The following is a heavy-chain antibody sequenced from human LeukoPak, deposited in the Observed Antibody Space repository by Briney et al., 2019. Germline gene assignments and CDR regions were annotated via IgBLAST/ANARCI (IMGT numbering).Heavy chain of an antibody. CDR2: ISFDGSNK. CDR1: GFXFSSYV. D-gene: IGHD3-9*01. Sequence: GGSLRLSCAASGFXFSSYVIHWVRQAPGEGLEWVAVISFDGSNKYYGDSLKGRFTISRDNSKNTLYLQMNSLRGEDMAIYYCARDFGWLSGFDYWGQGTLVTVSS. V-gene: IGHV3-30-3*01. J-gene: IGHJ4*02. CDR3: ARDFGWLSGFDY.